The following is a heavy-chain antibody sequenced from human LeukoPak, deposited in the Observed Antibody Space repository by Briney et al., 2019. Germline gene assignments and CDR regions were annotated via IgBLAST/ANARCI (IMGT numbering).Heavy chain of an antibody. J-gene: IGHJ5*02. CDR2: MNPSSGNT. CDR1: GYTFTSYD. Sequence: GASVKVSCKASGYTFTSYDINWVRQATGQGLEWMGWMNPSSGNTGYAQKFQGRVTMTRNTSISTAYMELSSLRSEDTAVYYCAVILRYFDWTQNWFDPWGQGTLVTVSS. V-gene: IGHV1-8*01. CDR3: AVILRYFDWTQNWFDP. D-gene: IGHD3-9*01.